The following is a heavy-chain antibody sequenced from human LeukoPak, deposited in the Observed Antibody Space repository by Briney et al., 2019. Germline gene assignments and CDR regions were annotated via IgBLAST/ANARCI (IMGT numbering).Heavy chain of an antibody. J-gene: IGHJ4*02. Sequence: ASVKVSCKASGYTFNNHYMYWVRQAPGQGLEWMGVINPSGGSTSYAQKFQSRVTMTRDTSTRTVYMEVISLRSEDTAVYYCARQGTYSSAIGMGYWGQGTLVTVSS. D-gene: IGHD6-19*01. CDR1: GYTFNNHY. CDR3: ARQGTYSSAIGMGY. CDR2: INPSGGST. V-gene: IGHV1-46*02.